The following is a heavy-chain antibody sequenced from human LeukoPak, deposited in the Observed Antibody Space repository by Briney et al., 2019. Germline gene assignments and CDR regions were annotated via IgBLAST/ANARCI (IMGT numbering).Heavy chain of an antibody. CDR3: ARVSRPYDSSGQAAY. J-gene: IGHJ4*02. CDR1: GYTFTSYY. CDR2: INPSGGST. V-gene: IGHV1-46*01. D-gene: IGHD3-22*01. Sequence: VASVTVSCTASGYTFTSYYMHWVRQAPGQGLEWMGIINPSGGSTSYAQKFQGRVTMTRDTSTSTVYMELSSLRSEDTAVYYCARVSRPYDSSGQAAYWGQGTLVTVSS.